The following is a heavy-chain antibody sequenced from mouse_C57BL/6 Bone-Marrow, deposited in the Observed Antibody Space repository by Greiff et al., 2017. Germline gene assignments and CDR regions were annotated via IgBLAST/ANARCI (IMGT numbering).Heavy chain of an antibody. J-gene: IGHJ2*01. CDR2: IDPETGGT. D-gene: IGHD4-1*01. CDR1: GYTFTDYE. V-gene: IGHV1-15*01. Sequence: QVQLQQSGAELVRPGASVTLSCKASGYTFTDYEMHWVKQTPVHGLEWIGAIDPETGGTAYNQKFKGKAILTADKSSGTAYMELRSLTSEDSAVYYCTRLNWYYVDYWGQGTTLTVSS. CDR3: TRLNWYYVDY.